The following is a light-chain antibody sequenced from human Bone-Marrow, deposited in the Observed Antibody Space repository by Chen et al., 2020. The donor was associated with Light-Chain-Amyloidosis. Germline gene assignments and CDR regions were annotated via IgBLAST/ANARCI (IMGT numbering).Light chain of an antibody. V-gene: IGLV3-25*03. CDR1: ALAKQY. CDR2: QDS. CDR3: ESEDTSDVV. Sequence: SFELTQPPSVSVSPGQTARITCSGDALAKQYAYWFQQRPGQAPILRTYQDSERPSGSPDRFSASSSGTTVTFPIPGDKAEDEADYFCESEDTSDVVFGGGPKLHVL. J-gene: IGLJ3*02.